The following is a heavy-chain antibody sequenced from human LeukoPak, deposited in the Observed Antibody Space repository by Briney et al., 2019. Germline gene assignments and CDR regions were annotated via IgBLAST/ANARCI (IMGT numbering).Heavy chain of an antibody. V-gene: IGHV1-18*01. CDR3: AIADSSSWYSGIGAFDI. CDR2: ISAYNGNT. D-gene: IGHD6-13*01. J-gene: IGHJ3*02. Sequence: GASVKVSCKASGYIFTSYGISWVRQSPGQGLEWLGWISAYNGNTNYAQKLQGRVTMTTDTSTSTAYMELRSLRSDDTAVYYCAIADSSSWYSGIGAFDIWGQGTMVTVSS. CDR1: GYIFTSYG.